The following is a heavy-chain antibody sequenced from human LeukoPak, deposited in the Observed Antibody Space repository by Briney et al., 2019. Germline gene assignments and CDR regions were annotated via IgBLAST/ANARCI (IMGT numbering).Heavy chain of an antibody. V-gene: IGHV5-51*01. Sequence: GESLKISCKGSGYSFTSYWIGWVRQMPGKGLEWMGIIYPGDSDTRYSPSFQGQVTISADKSISTAYLQWSSLKASDTAMYYCARDPYYYDSSDRSRGDYYYYGMDVWGQGTTVTVSS. CDR1: GYSFTSYW. CDR3: ARDPYYYDSSDRSRGDYYYYGMDV. D-gene: IGHD3-22*01. CDR2: IYPGDSDT. J-gene: IGHJ6*02.